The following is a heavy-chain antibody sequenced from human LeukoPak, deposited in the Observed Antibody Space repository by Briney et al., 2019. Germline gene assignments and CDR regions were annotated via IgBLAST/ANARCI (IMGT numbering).Heavy chain of an antibody. J-gene: IGHJ4*02. Sequence: GGSLRLSCAASGFTFSSYGMHWVRQAPGKGLEWVAVISYDGSNKYYADSVKGRFTISRDNSKNTLYLQMNSLRAEDTAVYYCAKVPGQGSSCYYYDFDYWGQGTLVTVSS. CDR1: GFTFSSYG. V-gene: IGHV3-30*18. CDR3: AKVPGQGSSCYYYDFDY. CDR2: ISYDGSNK. D-gene: IGHD3-22*01.